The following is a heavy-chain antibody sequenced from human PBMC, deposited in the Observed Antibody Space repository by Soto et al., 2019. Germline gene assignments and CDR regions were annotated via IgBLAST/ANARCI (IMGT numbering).Heavy chain of an antibody. CDR2: INSDGSST. Sequence: EVQLVESGGGFVQPGGSLRLSCAASGFDFSNSWMHWVRQVPGKGLVWVSHINSDGSSTTYADSVKGRFTISRDNARTTVYLQLDSLRVEDTAVYYCARDKSHALAVWGQGTTVTVSS. CDR3: ARDKSHALAV. V-gene: IGHV3-74*03. J-gene: IGHJ6*02. CDR1: GFDFSNSW.